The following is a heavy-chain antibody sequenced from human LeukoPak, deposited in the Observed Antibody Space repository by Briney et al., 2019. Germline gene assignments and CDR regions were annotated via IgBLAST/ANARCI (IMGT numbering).Heavy chain of an antibody. CDR2: MYYSGST. J-gene: IGHJ4*02. V-gene: IGHV4-59*01. D-gene: IGHD2-15*01. CDR1: GDSISSYY. CDR3: ARDLGYCSGGSCWYYYFDY. Sequence: SDTLSLTCTLSGDSISSYYGSWLRQPPGKGLEGLGYMYYSGSTNYNPSLKSRVTISVDTSKNQFSLKLSSVTAADTAVYYCARDLGYCSGGSCWYYYFDYWGQGTLVTVSS.